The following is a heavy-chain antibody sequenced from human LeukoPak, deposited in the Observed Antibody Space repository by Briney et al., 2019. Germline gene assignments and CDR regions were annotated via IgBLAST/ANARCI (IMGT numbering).Heavy chain of an antibody. CDR1: GGTFSSYA. CDR3: ARWRDSSGAFDY. CDR2: IIPIFGTA. J-gene: IGHJ4*02. D-gene: IGHD3-22*01. V-gene: IGHV1-69*13. Sequence: ASVKVSCKASGGTFSSYAISWVRQAPGQGLEWMGGIIPIFGTANYAQKFQGRVTITADESTSTAYMELSSLRSEDTAVYYCARWRDSSGAFDYWGQGTLVTVSS.